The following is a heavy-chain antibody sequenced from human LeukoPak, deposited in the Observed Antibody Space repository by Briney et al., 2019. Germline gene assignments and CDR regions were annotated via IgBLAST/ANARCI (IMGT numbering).Heavy chain of an antibody. J-gene: IGHJ4*02. CDR3: ARERNTIFGVVPDY. Sequence: SETLSLTCTVSGGSISSYYWSWIRQPPGKGLEWIGYIYYSGSTNYNPSLKSRVTISVDTSKNQFSLKLSSVTAADTAVYYCARERNTIFGVVPDYWGQGTLVTVSS. V-gene: IGHV4-59*12. D-gene: IGHD3-3*01. CDR1: GGSISSYY. CDR2: IYYSGST.